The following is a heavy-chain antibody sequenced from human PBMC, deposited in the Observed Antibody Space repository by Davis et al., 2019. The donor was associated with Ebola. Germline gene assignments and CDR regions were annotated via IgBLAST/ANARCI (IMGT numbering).Heavy chain of an antibody. V-gene: IGHV3-43D*03. CDR2: ISWDGGST. Sequence: PGGSLRLSCAASGFTFDDYAMHWVRQAPGKGLEWVSLISWDGGSTYYADSVKGRFTISRDNSKNSLYLQMNSLRAEDTALYYCAKGVLSVYGKNLDYWGQGTLVTVSS. CDR3: AKGVLSVYGKNLDY. CDR1: GFTFDDYA. J-gene: IGHJ4*02. D-gene: IGHD3-16*02.